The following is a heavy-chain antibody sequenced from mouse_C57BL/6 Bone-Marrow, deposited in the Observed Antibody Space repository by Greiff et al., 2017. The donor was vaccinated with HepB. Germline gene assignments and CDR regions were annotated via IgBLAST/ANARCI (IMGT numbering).Heavy chain of an antibody. J-gene: IGHJ4*01. D-gene: IGHD2-1*01. CDR1: GYTFTSYW. CDR3: ARIYYGNYWAMDY. V-gene: IGHV1-64*01. CDR2: IHPNSGST. Sequence: QVQLQQSGAELVKPGASVKLSCKASGYTFTSYWMHWVKQRPGHGLEWIGMIHPNSGSTNYNEKFKSKATLTVDQSSSTAYKQLSSLTSEDSAGYYCARIYYGNYWAMDYWGQGTGVTVSS.